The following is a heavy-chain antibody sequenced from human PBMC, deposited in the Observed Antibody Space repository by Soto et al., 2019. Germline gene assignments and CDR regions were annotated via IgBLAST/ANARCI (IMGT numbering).Heavy chain of an antibody. Sequence: QMQLVQSGAEVKKTGSSVKVSCKASGYTFTYRYLHWVRQAPGQALEWMGWITPFNGNTNYAQKFQDRVTITRDSSMSTAYMELSSLRSEDTAMYYCARSTDEGNYYGMDVWGQGTTVTVSS. CDR2: ITPFNGNT. D-gene: IGHD2-21*02. CDR3: ARSTDEGNYYGMDV. CDR1: GYTFTYRY. J-gene: IGHJ6*02. V-gene: IGHV1-45*02.